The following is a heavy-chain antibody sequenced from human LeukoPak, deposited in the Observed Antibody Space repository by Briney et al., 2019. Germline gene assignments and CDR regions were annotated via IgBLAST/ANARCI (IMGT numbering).Heavy chain of an antibody. J-gene: IGHJ3*02. CDR3: ARGETDDAFDI. CDR1: GYTFTSYD. Sequence: ASVKVSCKASGYTFTSYDINWVRQATGQGPEWMGWMNPNSGNTGYAQKYLGRVTMTTDTSTSTAYMELRSLRSDDTAVYYCARGETDDAFDIWGQGTMVTVSS. V-gene: IGHV1-8*01. CDR2: MNPNSGNT.